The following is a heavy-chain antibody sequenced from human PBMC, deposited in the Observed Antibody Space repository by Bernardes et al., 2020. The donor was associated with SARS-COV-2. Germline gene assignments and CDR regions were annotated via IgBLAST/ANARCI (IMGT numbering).Heavy chain of an antibody. J-gene: IGHJ5*02. CDR3: ARGFHLGELLAFHQWRYNWFDP. Sequence: SETLSLTCAVYGGSFSGYYWSWIRQPPGKGLEWIGEINHSGSTNYNPSLKSRVTISVDTSKNQFSLKLSSVTAADTAVYYCARGFHLGELLAFHQWRYNWFDPWGQGTLVTVSS. CDR1: GGSFSGYY. V-gene: IGHV4-34*01. D-gene: IGHD3-16*01. CDR2: INHSGST.